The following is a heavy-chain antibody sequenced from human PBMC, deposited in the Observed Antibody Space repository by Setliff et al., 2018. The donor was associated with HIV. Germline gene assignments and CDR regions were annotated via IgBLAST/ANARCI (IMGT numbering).Heavy chain of an antibody. CDR1: GFSVSTSV. Sequence: GGSLRLSCAASGFSVSTSVINWVRQAPGKGPEWVAFMLYNGKAEEYADSVKGRFTISRDNSKSTLYLEMNSLRPEDTAVYYCAKGALCGRNRDFCFDTWGQGTLVTVSS. CDR2: MLYNGKAE. CDR3: AKGALCGRNRDFCFDT. J-gene: IGHJ5*02. V-gene: IGHV3-30*18. D-gene: IGHD1-26*01.